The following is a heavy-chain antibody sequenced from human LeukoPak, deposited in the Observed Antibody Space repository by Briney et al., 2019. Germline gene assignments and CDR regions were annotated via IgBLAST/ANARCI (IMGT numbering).Heavy chain of an antibody. Sequence: SETLSLTCTVTSGSISSFHYSWDWIRQPPEKGLEWIGIIYSNGSANYNRSLKSRVTTSVDRSKKQFFLKLSSVTAADTAFYYCARHGILAGYEYFDYWGQGTLVTVSS. V-gene: IGHV4-39*01. CDR2: IYSNGSA. CDR3: ARHGILAGYEYFDY. J-gene: IGHJ4*02. CDR1: SGSISSFHYS. D-gene: IGHD3-9*01.